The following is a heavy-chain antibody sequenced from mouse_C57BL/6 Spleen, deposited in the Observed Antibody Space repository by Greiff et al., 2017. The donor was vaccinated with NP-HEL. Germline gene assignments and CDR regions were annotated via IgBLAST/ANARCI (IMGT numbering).Heavy chain of an antibody. CDR3: ARLYSNYAKDY. Sequence: LQQSGASVKISCKASGYAFSSYWMNWVKQRPGKGLEWIGQIYPGDGDTNYNGKFKGKATLTSDKSSSTAYMQLSSLTSEDSAVYFCARLYSNYAKDYWGQGTSVTVSS. CDR1: GYAFSSYW. J-gene: IGHJ4*01. V-gene: IGHV1-80*01. D-gene: IGHD2-5*01. CDR2: IYPGDGDT.